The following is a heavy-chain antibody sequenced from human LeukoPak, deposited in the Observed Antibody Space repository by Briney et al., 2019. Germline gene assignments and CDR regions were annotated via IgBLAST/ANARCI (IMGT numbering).Heavy chain of an antibody. J-gene: IGHJ4*02. CDR2: ITGTGGST. V-gene: IGHV3-23*01. CDR3: TRAGFYYDSSPYYRPIDY. Sequence: GGSLRLSCAASGFTFSIYAMNWVRQAPGKGLEWVSAITGTGGSTNYADSVKGRFTISRDNSKNTLYLQMNSLRAEDTAVYYCTRAGFYYDSSPYYRPIDYWGQGSLVTVSS. D-gene: IGHD3-22*01. CDR1: GFTFSIYA.